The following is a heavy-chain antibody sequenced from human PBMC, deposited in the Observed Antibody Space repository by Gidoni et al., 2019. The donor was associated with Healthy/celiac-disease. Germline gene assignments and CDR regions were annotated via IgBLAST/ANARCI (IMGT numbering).Heavy chain of an antibody. CDR2: ISYDVSNK. D-gene: IGHD3-22*01. V-gene: IGHV3-30-3*01. CDR3: ARDGADYYDSSGYYPGDY. CDR1: GFTFSSYA. Sequence: QVQLVESGGGVVQPGRSLRLSCAASGFTFSSYAMHWVRQAPGKGLEWVAVISYDVSNKYYADSVKGRFTISRDNSKNTLYLQMNSLRAEDTAVYYCARDGADYYDSSGYYPGDYWGQGTLVTVSS. J-gene: IGHJ4*02.